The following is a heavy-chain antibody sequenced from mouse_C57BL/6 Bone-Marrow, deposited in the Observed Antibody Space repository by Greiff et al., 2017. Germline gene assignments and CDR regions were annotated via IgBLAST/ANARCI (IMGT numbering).Heavy chain of an antibody. V-gene: IGHV1-18*01. Sequence: VQLQQSGPELVKPGASVKIPCKASGYTFTDSNMDWVKQSHGKSLEWIGDINPNNGGTIYNQKFKGKATLTVDKSSSTAYMELRSLTSEDTAVYYCALMVTTSYYAMDYWGQGTSVTVSS. D-gene: IGHD2-3*01. CDR1: GYTFTDSN. J-gene: IGHJ4*01. CDR3: ALMVTTSYYAMDY. CDR2: INPNNGGT.